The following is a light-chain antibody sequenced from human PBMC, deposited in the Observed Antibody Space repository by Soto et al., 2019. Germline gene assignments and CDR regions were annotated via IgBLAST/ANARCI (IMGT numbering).Light chain of an antibody. CDR1: QSFSNL. CDR3: QQATTFPLN. J-gene: IGKJ4*01. Sequence: DIQITQPPSSVSASVVDRVIISCRASQSFSNLLAWYQQKPGKAPKLLIYGASTLQGGVPSRFSGSESGTAFTLTISSVQPEDFATYYCQQATTFPLNFGGGTKVDIK. CDR2: GAS. V-gene: IGKV1-12*01.